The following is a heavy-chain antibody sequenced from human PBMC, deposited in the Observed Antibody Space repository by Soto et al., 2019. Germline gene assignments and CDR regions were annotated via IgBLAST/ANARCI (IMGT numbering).Heavy chain of an antibody. V-gene: IGHV3-30*18. CDR2: ISYDGSNK. Sequence: HPGGSPRISCAACGFTFCSYGMHWVRQEPGRGLEWVAVISYDGSNKYYADSVKGRFTISRDNSENTLYLQMNSLRAEDTAVYYCAKDWGILWFGEGSAFDIWGQGTMVTVSS. D-gene: IGHD3-10*01. CDR1: GFTFCSYG. CDR3: AKDWGILWFGEGSAFDI. J-gene: IGHJ3*02.